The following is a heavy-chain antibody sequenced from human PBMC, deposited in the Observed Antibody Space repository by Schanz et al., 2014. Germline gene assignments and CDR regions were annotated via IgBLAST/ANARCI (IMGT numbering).Heavy chain of an antibody. Sequence: QVQLVQSEAEVKKPGSSVKVSCKASGGTFSSYTISWVRQAPGQGLEWMGRIIPILGIANYAQNFQGRVTITADKSTSTAYMELSRLKSDDTAVYYCARAFGGYDPAGALDYWGQGTLVTVAS. CDR3: ARAFGGYDPAGALDY. J-gene: IGHJ4*02. CDR2: IIPILGIA. V-gene: IGHV1-69*02. D-gene: IGHD5-12*01. CDR1: GGTFSSYT.